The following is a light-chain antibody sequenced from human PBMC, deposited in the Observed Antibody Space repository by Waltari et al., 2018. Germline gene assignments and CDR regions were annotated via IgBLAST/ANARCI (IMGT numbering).Light chain of an antibody. V-gene: IGKV3-20*01. Sequence: IVLTQSPGTLSLSPGERATMSCRASQSIGKYLVWYQQRPGQAPRLRIYAASTRSTGIPDRFSGSGSGTDFSLTISRLEPEDFAVYYCQNHERLPATFGQGTKVEIK. CDR3: QNHERLPAT. CDR2: AAS. CDR1: QSIGKY. J-gene: IGKJ1*01.